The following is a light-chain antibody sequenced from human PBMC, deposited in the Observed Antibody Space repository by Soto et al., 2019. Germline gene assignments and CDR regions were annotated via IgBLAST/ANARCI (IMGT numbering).Light chain of an antibody. CDR3: CSYAGSTSLA. CDR2: EDN. V-gene: IGLV2-23*01. J-gene: IGLJ2*01. Sequence: QSALTQPASVSGSPGQSITLSCTGSSSDVGSYNLVSWYQQHPGKAPKLMIYEDNKRPSGVSNRFSGSKSGNTASLTISGLQTEDEADYYCCSYAGSTSLAFGGGTKLTVL. CDR1: SSDVGSYNL.